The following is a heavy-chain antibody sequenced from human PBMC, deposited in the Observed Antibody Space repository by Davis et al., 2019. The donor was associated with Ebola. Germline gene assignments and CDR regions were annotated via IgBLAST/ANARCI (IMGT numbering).Heavy chain of an antibody. CDR3: ARDKAGSNY. Sequence: GESLKISCKTSGFSFGDYDMGWVRQAPGKGLEWVAFIRYDGNSKYYADSVKGRFTISRDNAKNSLYLQMNSLRAEDTAVYYCARDKAGSNYWGQGTLVTVSS. V-gene: IGHV3-30*02. CDR1: GFSFGDYD. J-gene: IGHJ4*02. CDR2: IRYDGNSK.